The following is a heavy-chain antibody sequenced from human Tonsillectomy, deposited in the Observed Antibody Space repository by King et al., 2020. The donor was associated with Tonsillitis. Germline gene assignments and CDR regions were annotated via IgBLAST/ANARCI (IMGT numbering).Heavy chain of an antibody. V-gene: IGHV3-33*05. Sequence: VQLVESGGGVVQPGRSLRLSCAASGFTFSSYGMHWVRQAPGKGLEWVAVISYDGSNKYYADSVKGRFTISRDNSKNTLYLQMNSLRAEDTAVYYCARDYHLWFGEPVDSWGQGTLVTVSS. J-gene: IGHJ4*02. CDR1: GFTFSSYG. CDR2: ISYDGSNK. CDR3: ARDYHLWFGEPVDS. D-gene: IGHD3-10*01.